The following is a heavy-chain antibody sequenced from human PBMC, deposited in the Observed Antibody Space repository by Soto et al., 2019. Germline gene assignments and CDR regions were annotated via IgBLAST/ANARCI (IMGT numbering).Heavy chain of an antibody. CDR2: ISAYNGNT. V-gene: IGHV1-18*01. D-gene: IGHD2-2*01. CDR3: ARVPAAMIYYYYYMDV. J-gene: IGHJ6*03. Sequence: ASVKVSCKASGYTFTSYGISWVRQAPGQGLEWMGWISAYNGNTNYAQKLQGRVTMTTDTSTSTAYMELRSLRSDDTAVYYCARVPAAMIYYYYYMDVWGKGTTVTVSS. CDR1: GYTFTSYG.